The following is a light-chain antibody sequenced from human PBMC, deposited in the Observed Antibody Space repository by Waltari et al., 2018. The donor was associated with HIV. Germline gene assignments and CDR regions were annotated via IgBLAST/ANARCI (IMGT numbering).Light chain of an antibody. CDR2: GAS. V-gene: IGKV3-20*01. CDR1: QSVSSSY. CDR3: QQYGSSPPWT. J-gene: IGKJ1*01. Sequence: EIVLTQSPGTLSLSPGERATLSCRASQSVSSSYLAWYQPKPGQAPRLLIYGASSRATGIPDRFRGSGSGTDFTLTISRLGPEDFAVYYCQQYGSSPPWTFGQGTKVEIK.